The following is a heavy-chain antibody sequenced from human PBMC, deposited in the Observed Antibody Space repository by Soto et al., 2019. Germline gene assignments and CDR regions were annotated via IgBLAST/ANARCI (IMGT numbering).Heavy chain of an antibody. V-gene: IGHV5-51*01. CDR3: ATSRQDILTGYYTAILDY. Sequence: GESLKISCKGSGYRFTDYWIAWVRQMPGKGLEWMGLIYPDDSKTRSSPSFQGQVTISADKSISTAYLQWSSLKASDTAMYYCATSRQDILTGYYTAILDYWGQGTLVTVSS. D-gene: IGHD3-9*01. J-gene: IGHJ4*02. CDR2: IYPDDSKT. CDR1: GYRFTDYW.